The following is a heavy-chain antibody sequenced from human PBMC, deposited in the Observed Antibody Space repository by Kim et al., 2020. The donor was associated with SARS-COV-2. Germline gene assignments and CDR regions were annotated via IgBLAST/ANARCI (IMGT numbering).Heavy chain of an antibody. D-gene: IGHD2-15*01. CDR2: IYYSGST. J-gene: IGHJ6*02. Sequence: SETLSLTCTVSGGSISSSSYYWGWIRQPPGKGLEWIGSIYYSGSTYYNPSLKSRVTISVDTSKNQFSLKLSSVTAADTAVYYCARDIVVVVAATRVYYYYGMDVWGQGTTVTVSS. V-gene: IGHV4-39*02. CDR3: ARDIVVVVAATRVYYYYGMDV. CDR1: GGSISSSSYY.